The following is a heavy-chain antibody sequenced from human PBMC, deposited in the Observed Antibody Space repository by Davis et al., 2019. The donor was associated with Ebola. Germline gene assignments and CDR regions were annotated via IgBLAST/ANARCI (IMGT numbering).Heavy chain of an antibody. CDR1: GFTFIDYW. CDR3: ARADRFFDY. CDR2: INSDGSYA. V-gene: IGHV3-74*01. Sequence: PGGSLRLSCAASGFTFIDYWMHWVRQAPGKGLVWVSRINSDGSYANYADSVKGRFTISRDNAKNTLYLQVNSLTAEDTAVYYCARADRFFDYWGQGTLVTVSS. J-gene: IGHJ4*03.